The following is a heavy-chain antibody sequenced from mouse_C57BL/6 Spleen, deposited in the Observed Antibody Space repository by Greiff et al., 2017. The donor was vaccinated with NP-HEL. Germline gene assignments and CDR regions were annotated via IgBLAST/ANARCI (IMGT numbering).Heavy chain of an antibody. CDR2: IHPNSGST. D-gene: IGHD1-1*02. Sequence: QVQLQQPGAELVKPGASVKLSCKASGYTFTSYWMHWVKQRPGQGLEWIGMIHPNSGSTNYNEKFKSKATLTVDKSSSTAYMQLSSLTSEDSAVYYCARSAGGPYFDYWGQGTTLTVSS. V-gene: IGHV1-64*01. CDR3: ARSAGGPYFDY. CDR1: GYTFTSYW. J-gene: IGHJ2*01.